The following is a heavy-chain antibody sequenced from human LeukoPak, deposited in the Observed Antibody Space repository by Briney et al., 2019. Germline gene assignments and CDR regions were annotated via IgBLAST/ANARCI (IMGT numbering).Heavy chain of an antibody. Sequence: GGSLRLSCAASGFTFSSYGMHWVRQAPGKGLEWVAFIRYDGSNKYYADSVKGRFTISRDNSKNTLYLQMNSLRAEDTAVYYCAKDASPFSYYYDSSGYLDYWGQGTLVTVSS. D-gene: IGHD3-22*01. CDR3: AKDASPFSYYYDSSGYLDY. CDR2: IRYDGSNK. J-gene: IGHJ4*02. CDR1: GFTFSSYG. V-gene: IGHV3-30*02.